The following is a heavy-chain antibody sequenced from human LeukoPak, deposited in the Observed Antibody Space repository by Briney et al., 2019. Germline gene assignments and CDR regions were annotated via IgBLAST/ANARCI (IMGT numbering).Heavy chain of an antibody. Sequence: SETLSLTCTVSGGSIGSGGYYWSWIRQPPGKGLEWIGYIYHSGSTYYNPSLKSRVTISIDRSKNQFSLKLSSVTAADTAVYYCARAFEFPLIVVVPAAMGSWFDPWGQGTLVTVSS. D-gene: IGHD2-2*01. J-gene: IGHJ5*02. CDR3: ARAFEFPLIVVVPAAMGSWFDP. V-gene: IGHV4-30-2*01. CDR2: IYHSGST. CDR1: GGSIGSGGYY.